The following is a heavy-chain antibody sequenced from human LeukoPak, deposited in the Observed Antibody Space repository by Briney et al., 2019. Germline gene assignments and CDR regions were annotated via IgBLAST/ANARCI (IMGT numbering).Heavy chain of an antibody. CDR1: GGTFGTYA. V-gene: IGHV1-69*05. D-gene: IGHD1-1*01. CDR2: IIPFFGTT. J-gene: IGHJ3*02. CDR3: ATCVVRTPQLELDAFHI. Sequence: SVKVSCKASGGTFGTYAISWVRQAPGQGLEWMGGIIPFFGTTSNAQKFQGRVTITTDESTSTAYLELSSLRSEDTAVYYCATCVVRTPQLELDAFHIWGQGTMVTVSS.